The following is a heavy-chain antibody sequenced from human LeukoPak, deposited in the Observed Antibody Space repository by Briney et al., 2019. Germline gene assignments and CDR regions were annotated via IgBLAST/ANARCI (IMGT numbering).Heavy chain of an antibody. D-gene: IGHD6-13*01. CDR2: IRYDGSNK. Sequence: PGGSLRLSCAASGFTFSSYGMHWVRQAPGKGLEWVAFIRYDGSNKYYADSVKGRFTISRDNSKNTLYLQMNRLRAEDTAVYYCAKEGYSSSLGWVYYYYYYMDVWGKGTTVTVSS. J-gene: IGHJ6*03. CDR3: AKEGYSSSLGWVYYYYYYMDV. V-gene: IGHV3-30*02. CDR1: GFTFSSYG.